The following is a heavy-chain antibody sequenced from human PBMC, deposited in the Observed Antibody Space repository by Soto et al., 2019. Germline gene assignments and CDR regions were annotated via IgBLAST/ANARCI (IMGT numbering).Heavy chain of an antibody. CDR1: GYTFSSYV. J-gene: IGHJ4*02. Sequence: QVQLVQSGVEVQKPGATVKVSCKASGYTFSSYVINWSRQAPGQGLEWMGWIRPYNVNTNYGQSLQGSVTMTTETSTSIVGMELRSLRSDDTAVYYCARAGGAWGSFRDFDYWGQGTLVSVSP. CDR2: IRPYNVNT. D-gene: IGHD3-16*02. V-gene: IGHV1-18*04. CDR3: ARAGGAWGSFRDFDY.